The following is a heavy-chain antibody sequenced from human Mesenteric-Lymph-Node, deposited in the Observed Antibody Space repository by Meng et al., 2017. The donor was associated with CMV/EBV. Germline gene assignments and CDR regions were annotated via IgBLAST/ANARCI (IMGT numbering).Heavy chain of an antibody. D-gene: IGHD4-11*01. Sequence: ASVKVSCKASGDTFTTYGITWVRQAPGQGPEWMGWISTYNGNTNYAQKLQGRVTMTTHRSTNTAYMELRSLRSEDTAVYYCARGYSLSSTVTLYFAYWGQGTLVTVSS. CDR3: ARGYSLSSTVTLYFAY. CDR1: GDTFTTYG. J-gene: IGHJ4*01. V-gene: IGHV1-18*01. CDR2: ISTYNGNT.